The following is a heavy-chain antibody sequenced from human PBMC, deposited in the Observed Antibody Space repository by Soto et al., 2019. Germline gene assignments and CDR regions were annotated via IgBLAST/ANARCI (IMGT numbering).Heavy chain of an antibody. CDR3: ARDLPLRLGELSSKYSLYYYYGMDV. CDR1: GFTFSSYS. CDR2: ISSSSSYI. J-gene: IGHJ6*02. V-gene: IGHV3-21*01. Sequence: GGSLRLSCAASGFTFSSYSMNWVRQAPGKGLEWVSSISSSSSYIYYADSVKGRFTISRDNAKNSLYLQMNSLRAEDTAVYYCARDLPLRLGELSSKYSLYYYYGMDVWGQGTTVTVSS. D-gene: IGHD3-16*02.